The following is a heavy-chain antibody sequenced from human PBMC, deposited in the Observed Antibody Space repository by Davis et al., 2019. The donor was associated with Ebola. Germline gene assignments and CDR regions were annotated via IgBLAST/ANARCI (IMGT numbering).Heavy chain of an antibody. CDR3: ARGRGPFTD. CDR2: INHSGST. Sequence: PSETLSLTCAVYGGSFSGYYWSWIRQPPGKGLEWIGEINHSGSTNYNPSLKSRVTISVDTSKNQFSLKLASVTAAETAIYYCARGRGPFTDRGQGTLVTVSS. CDR1: GGSFSGYY. V-gene: IGHV4-34*01. J-gene: IGHJ4*02.